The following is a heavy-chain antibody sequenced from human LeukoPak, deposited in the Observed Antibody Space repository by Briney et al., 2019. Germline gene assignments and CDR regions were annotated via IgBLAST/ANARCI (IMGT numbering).Heavy chain of an antibody. CDR3: ARDITMIRGVTKDPDAFDI. V-gene: IGHV3-30-3*01. J-gene: IGHJ3*02. D-gene: IGHD3-10*01. CDR1: GFTFSSYA. Sequence: PGGSLRLSCAASGFTFSSYAVHWVRQAPGKGLEWVAVISYDGNNQYYADSVRGRFTISRDNSENTLFLQMNSLRAEDTAVYYCARDITMIRGVTKDPDAFDIWGQGTMVIVSS. CDR2: ISYDGNNQ.